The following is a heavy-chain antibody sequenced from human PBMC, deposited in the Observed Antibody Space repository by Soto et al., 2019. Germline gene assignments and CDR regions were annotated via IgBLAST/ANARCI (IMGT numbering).Heavy chain of an antibody. J-gene: IGHJ4*02. CDR3: ARSSITPRLFMYPFDY. CDR1: GGSITSSSHY. D-gene: IGHD6-6*01. V-gene: IGHV4-39*01. CDR2: IYYDGNT. Sequence: QLQLQESGPGLVKPSETLSLTCTVSGGSITSSSHYWGWIRQPPGKGLECIGNIYYDGNTYYNPSLKSRVTISLDTSKNQFSLRLNSVTAADTAVYYCARSSITPRLFMYPFDYWGQVTLVTVSS.